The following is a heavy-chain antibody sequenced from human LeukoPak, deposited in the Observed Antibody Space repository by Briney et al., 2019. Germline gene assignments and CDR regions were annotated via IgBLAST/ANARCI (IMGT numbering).Heavy chain of an antibody. CDR1: GFTFSSYW. D-gene: IGHD3-22*01. CDR2: IKQDGSEK. V-gene: IGHV3-7*01. CDR3: ASDLSPRPITMISNPGEFDY. J-gene: IGHJ4*02. Sequence: PGGSLRLSCAASGFTFSSYWMSWVRQAPGKGLEWVANIKQDGSEKYYVDSVKGRFTISRDNAKNLLYLQMNSLRAEDTAVYYCASDLSPRPITMISNPGEFDYWGQGTLVTVSS.